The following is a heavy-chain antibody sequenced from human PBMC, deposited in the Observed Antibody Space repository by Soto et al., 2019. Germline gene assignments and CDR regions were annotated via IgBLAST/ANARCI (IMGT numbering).Heavy chain of an antibody. Sequence: PGGSLRLSCAASGFTFSSYSMHWVRQAPGKGLEWVAGISYDGSNKFYADSVKGRFTISRDNSKNTLYLQMNSLRAEDTAVYYCAKVIARQLWLSLPVFWGQGTLVTVSS. D-gene: IGHD5-18*01. CDR2: ISYDGSNK. J-gene: IGHJ4*02. V-gene: IGHV3-30*04. CDR1: GFTFSSYS. CDR3: AKVIARQLWLSLPVF.